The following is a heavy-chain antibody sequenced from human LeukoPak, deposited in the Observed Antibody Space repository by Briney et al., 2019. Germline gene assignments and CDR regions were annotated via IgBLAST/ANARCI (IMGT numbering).Heavy chain of an antibody. D-gene: IGHD5-18*01. J-gene: IGHJ4*02. CDR1: GGSVSNSLYY. Sequence: PSETLSLTCTVSGGSVSNSLYYWSWIRQPPGKGLEWIGYIYYNGDTNYNPSLKRRVIISIDTSSNQFSLRLNSMTAADTAVYYCARVLRAASWRSYDYWGQGSLVTVSS. CDR2: IYYNGDT. V-gene: IGHV4-61*01. CDR3: ARVLRAASWRSYDY.